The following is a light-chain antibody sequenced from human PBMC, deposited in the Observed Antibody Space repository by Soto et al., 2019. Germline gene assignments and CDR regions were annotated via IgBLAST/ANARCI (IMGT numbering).Light chain of an antibody. CDR1: SSDVGLYDY. Sequence: QSVLTQPASVSGSPGQSITISCTGTSSDVGLYDYVSWYQHHPGKAPKLMIYEVTNRPSGVSDRFSGSKSGNTASLTISGLQAEDEADYYCCSYTSSDTYVFGSATQLTVL. CDR3: CSYTSSDTYV. J-gene: IGLJ1*01. CDR2: EVT. V-gene: IGLV2-14*01.